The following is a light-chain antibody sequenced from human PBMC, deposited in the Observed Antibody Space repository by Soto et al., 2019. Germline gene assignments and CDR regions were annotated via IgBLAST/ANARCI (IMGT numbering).Light chain of an antibody. Sequence: DIHITQSPSSLSLFVGDRATITCRAGQTISNDLNCYQHKPGKAPKLLIYAASRLQSGVASRFSGSGSETDFSLTIRVMHPEDFAPYCCQHLSRHPLTFGGGTKVDIK. CDR1: QTISND. CDR3: QHLSRHPLT. J-gene: IGKJ4*02. V-gene: IGKV1-17*01. CDR2: AAS.